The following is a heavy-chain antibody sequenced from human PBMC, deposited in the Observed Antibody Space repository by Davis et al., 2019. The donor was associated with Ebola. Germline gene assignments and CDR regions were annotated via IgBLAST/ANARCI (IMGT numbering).Heavy chain of an antibody. CDR3: ISVGDGDSEVRFDY. D-gene: IGHD5-24*01. J-gene: IGHJ4*02. Sequence: GGSLRLSCAASEFSISNYGMHWVRQAPGKGLEWVALIWYDGSLKYYADSVKGRFTISRDISTNTLYLQMNSLRAEDTAVYYCISVGDGDSEVRFDYWGQGTLVTVSS. CDR2: IWYDGSLK. V-gene: IGHV3-33*01. CDR1: EFSISNYG.